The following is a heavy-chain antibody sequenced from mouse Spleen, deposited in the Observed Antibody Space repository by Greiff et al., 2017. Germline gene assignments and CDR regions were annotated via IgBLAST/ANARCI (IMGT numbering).Heavy chain of an antibody. V-gene: IGHV5-17*01. Sequence: DVKLVESGGGLVKPGGSLKLSCAASGFTFSDYGMHWVRQAPEKGLEWVAYISSGSSTIYYADTVKGRFTISRDNAKNTLFLQMTSLRSEDTAMYYCARANYDYAWFAYWGQGTLVTVSA. CDR2: ISSGSSTI. J-gene: IGHJ3*01. CDR1: GFTFSDYG. D-gene: IGHD2-4*01. CDR3: ARANYDYAWFAY.